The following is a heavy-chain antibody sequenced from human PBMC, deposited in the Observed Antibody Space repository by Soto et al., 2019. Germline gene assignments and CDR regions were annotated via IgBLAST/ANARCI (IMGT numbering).Heavy chain of an antibody. J-gene: IGHJ4*02. CDR3: AKGNWNYVGYFDD. CDR2: MSGSGGTT. CDR1: GFTFSNFA. D-gene: IGHD1-7*01. Sequence: EVQLLESGGGLIQPGGSLRLSCAASGFTFSNFAMTWVRKAPGKGLEWVSTMSGSGGTTYYADSVKGRFTISRDNSKNTLSLQMNSLRAEDTAVYYCAKGNWNYVGYFDDWGQGTLVTVSS. V-gene: IGHV3-23*01.